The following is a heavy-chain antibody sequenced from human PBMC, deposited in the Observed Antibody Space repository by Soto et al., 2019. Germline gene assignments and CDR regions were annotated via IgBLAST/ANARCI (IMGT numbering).Heavy chain of an antibody. CDR2: IYYSGST. Sequence: QLQLQESGPGLVKPSETLSLTCTVSGGSISSSSYYWGWIRQPPGKGLEWIGSIYYSGSTYYNPSLKSRVTISVDTTKNQFSLKLSSVTAADTAVYYCARPRPNCSGGSCYSDYWGQGTLVTVSS. CDR3: ARPRPNCSGGSCYSDY. CDR1: GGSISSSSYY. D-gene: IGHD2-15*01. V-gene: IGHV4-39*01. J-gene: IGHJ4*02.